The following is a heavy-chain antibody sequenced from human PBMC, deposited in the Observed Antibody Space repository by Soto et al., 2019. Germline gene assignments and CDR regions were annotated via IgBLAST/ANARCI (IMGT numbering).Heavy chain of an antibody. Sequence: RASVKVSCKASGGTFSSYAISWVRQAPGQGLEWMGGIIPIFGTANYAQKFQGRVTITADESTSTAYMELSSLRSEDTAVYYCASHYRGDYYYYGMNVWCQGTTVTVS. V-gene: IGHV1-69*13. CDR3: ASHYRGDYYYYGMNV. J-gene: IGHJ6*02. D-gene: IGHD4-4*01. CDR2: IIPIFGTA. CDR1: GGTFSSYA.